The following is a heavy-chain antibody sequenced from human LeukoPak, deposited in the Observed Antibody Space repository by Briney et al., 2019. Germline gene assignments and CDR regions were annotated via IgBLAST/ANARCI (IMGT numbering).Heavy chain of an antibody. CDR3: ARDCRFKEYQLHQGFDY. V-gene: IGHV3-30*03. CDR1: GFTFSSYG. J-gene: IGHJ4*02. D-gene: IGHD2-2*01. CDR2: ISYDGSNK. Sequence: LTGGSLRLSCAASGFTFSSYGMHWVRQAPGKGLEWVAVISYDGSNKYYADSVKGRFTISRDNSKNTLYLQMNSLRAEDTAVYYCARDCRFKEYQLHQGFDYWGQGTLVTVSS.